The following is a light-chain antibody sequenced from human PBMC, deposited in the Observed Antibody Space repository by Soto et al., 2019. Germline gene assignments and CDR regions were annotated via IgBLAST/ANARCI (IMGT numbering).Light chain of an antibody. CDR3: SSYTSSSNYV. CDR1: GSDVGGYDY. CDR2: EVT. J-gene: IGLJ1*01. V-gene: IGLV2-14*01. Sequence: QSVLTQPASVSGSPGQSITISCTGTGSDVGGYDYVSWYQHRPGKAPKVMIYEVTNRPSGVSNRFSGSKSGNTASLTISGLLAEDEADYYCSSYTSSSNYVFGNGTKVT.